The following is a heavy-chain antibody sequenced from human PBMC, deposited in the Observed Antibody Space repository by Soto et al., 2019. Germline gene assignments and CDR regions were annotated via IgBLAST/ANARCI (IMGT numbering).Heavy chain of an antibody. CDR1: GGSISSGGYY. CDR3: AGYCSSTSCYTGTDY. D-gene: IGHD2-2*02. J-gene: IGHJ4*02. CDR2: IYYSGST. Sequence: QVQLQESGPGLVKPSQTLSLTCTVSGGSISSGGYYWSWIRQHPGKGLEWIGYIYYSGSTYYNPSLKRRVTIXXDXSXXQISLKLSSVTAADPAVYYGAGYCSSTSCYTGTDYRGQGTLVTVSS. V-gene: IGHV4-31*03.